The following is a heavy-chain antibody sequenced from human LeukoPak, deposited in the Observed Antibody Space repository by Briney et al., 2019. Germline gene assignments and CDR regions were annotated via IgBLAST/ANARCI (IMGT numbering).Heavy chain of an antibody. CDR3: ARPSSPQKWLSDSDAFDI. J-gene: IGHJ3*02. D-gene: IGHD3-22*01. CDR1: GYTFTSYG. Sequence: ASVKVSCKASGYTFTSYGISWVRQAPGQGLEWMGWISAYNGNINYAQKLQGRVTMTTDTSTSTAYMELRSLRSDDTAVYYCARPSSPQKWLSDSDAFDIWGQGTMVTVSS. V-gene: IGHV1-18*01. CDR2: ISAYNGNI.